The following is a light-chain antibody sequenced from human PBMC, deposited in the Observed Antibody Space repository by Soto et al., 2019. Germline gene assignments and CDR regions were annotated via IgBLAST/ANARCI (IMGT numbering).Light chain of an antibody. J-gene: IGKJ1*01. CDR2: LSS. Sequence: ETVMTQSPLSLPVTPGEPASISCRSSQSLLHSNGYNYLDWYLQKPGQSPQLLIYLSSNRASGVPDRFSGSGSGTDFTLKISGVEAEDVGVYYCMQALQTWTFGQGTKVEIK. CDR3: MQALQTWT. V-gene: IGKV2-28*01. CDR1: QSLLHSNGYNY.